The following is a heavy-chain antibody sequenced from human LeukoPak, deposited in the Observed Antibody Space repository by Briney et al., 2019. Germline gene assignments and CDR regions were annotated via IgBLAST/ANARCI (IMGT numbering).Heavy chain of an antibody. CDR2: ISAYNGNT. Sequence: ASVKVSCKASGYTFTSYGISWVRQAPGQGLEWMGWISAYNGNTNYAQKLQGRVTITTDTSTSTAYMELRSLRSDDTAVYYCARGSPRLDYGGKPPLFYWGQGTLVTVSS. D-gene: IGHD4-23*01. J-gene: IGHJ4*02. CDR3: ARGSPRLDYGGKPPLFY. CDR1: GYTFTSYG. V-gene: IGHV1-18*01.